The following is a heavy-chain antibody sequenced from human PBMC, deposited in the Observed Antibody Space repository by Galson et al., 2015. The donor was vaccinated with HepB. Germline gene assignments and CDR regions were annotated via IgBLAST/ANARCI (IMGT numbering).Heavy chain of an antibody. CDR1: GFTFSSYS. V-gene: IGHV3-48*01. J-gene: IGHJ4*02. Sequence: SLRLSCAASGFTFSSYSMNWVRQAPGKGLEWVSYISSSSSTIYYADSVKGRFTISRDNAKNSLYLQMNSLRAEDTAVYYCARDRSRAFDYWGQGTLVTVSS. CDR3: ARDRSRAFDY. D-gene: IGHD6-13*01. CDR2: ISSSSSTI.